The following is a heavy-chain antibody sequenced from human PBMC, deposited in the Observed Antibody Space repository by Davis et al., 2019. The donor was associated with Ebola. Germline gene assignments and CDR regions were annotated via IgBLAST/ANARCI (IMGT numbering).Heavy chain of an antibody. V-gene: IGHV1-2*06. CDR1: GYTFTGYY. J-gene: IGHJ4*02. D-gene: IGHD1-1*01. CDR3: ARDWGTTGTTWLDY. Sequence: AASVKVSCKASGYTFTGYYIHWVRQAPGQGLEWMGRIIPKNGDIKYTQRFQGRVTMTRDMSITTAYMELNSLKSDDTAVYYCARDWGTTGTTWLDYWGQGTLVTVSS. CDR2: IIPKNGDI.